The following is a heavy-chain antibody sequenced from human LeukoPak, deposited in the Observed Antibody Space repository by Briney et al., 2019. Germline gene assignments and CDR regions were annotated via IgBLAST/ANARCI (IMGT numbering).Heavy chain of an antibody. Sequence: GGSLRLSCAASGFTFNHYWMTWVRQAPERGLEWVANIKKDGSEKYYVDSVKGRFTVSRDNSKNTLYLQMNSLRAEDTAVYYCARQDSTIFGVVPYYYYYMDVWGKGTTVTVSS. CDR3: ARQDSTIFGVVPYYYYYMDV. D-gene: IGHD3-3*01. V-gene: IGHV3-7*03. J-gene: IGHJ6*03. CDR2: IKKDGSEK. CDR1: GFTFNHYW.